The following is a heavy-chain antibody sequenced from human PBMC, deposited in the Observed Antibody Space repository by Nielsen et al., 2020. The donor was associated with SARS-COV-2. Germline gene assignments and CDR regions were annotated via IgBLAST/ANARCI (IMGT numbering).Heavy chain of an antibody. CDR1: GFIFNNYW. Sequence: GGSLRLSCATSGFIFNNYWVSWVRQAPGKGLEWMANIDADGSNKYYVDSVKGRFTISRNNAENSAYLQMNSLRAEDTGLYYCATDGQAFEYWGRGTLVSVSS. V-gene: IGHV3-7*03. CDR2: IDADGSNK. J-gene: IGHJ4*02. CDR3: ATDGQAFEY. D-gene: IGHD4-17*01.